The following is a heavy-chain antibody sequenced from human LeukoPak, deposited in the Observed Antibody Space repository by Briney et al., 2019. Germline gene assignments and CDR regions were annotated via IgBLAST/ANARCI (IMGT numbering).Heavy chain of an antibody. J-gene: IGHJ4*02. CDR3: ARGYYYDSSGDVGYDY. CDR1: GYTFTSYD. D-gene: IGHD3-22*01. CDR2: MNPKSGNT. Sequence: ASVKVSCKASGYTFTSYDINWVRQATGQGLEWMGWMNPKSGNTGHAQKFQGRVTITRDTSISTVYMELSSLRSEDTAVYFCARGYYYDSSGDVGYDYWGQGTLVTVSS. V-gene: IGHV1-8*03.